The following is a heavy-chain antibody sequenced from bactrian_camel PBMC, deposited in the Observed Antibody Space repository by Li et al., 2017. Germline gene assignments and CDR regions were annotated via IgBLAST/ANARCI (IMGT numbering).Heavy chain of an antibody. CDR2: IDSDGST. Sequence: VQLVESGGGSVQAGGSLRLQCAASGDTRNCMGWFRQAPGKEREGVAVIDSDGSTRYAASVKGRFTISKDKARNTLYLQMNNLKPEDTAMYYCAAGYSCLQSMMRYWSQGTQVTVS. D-gene: IGHD1*01. CDR3: AAGYSCLQSMMRY. J-gene: IGHJ4*01. CDR1: GDTRNC. V-gene: IGHV3S53*01.